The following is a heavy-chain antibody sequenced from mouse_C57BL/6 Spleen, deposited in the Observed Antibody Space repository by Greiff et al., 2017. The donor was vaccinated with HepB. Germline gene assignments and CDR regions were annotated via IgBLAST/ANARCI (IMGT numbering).Heavy chain of an antibody. CDR1: GFTFSSYT. CDR2: ISGGGGNT. V-gene: IGHV5-9*01. J-gene: IGHJ3*01. CDR3: ARLDDGYYRFAY. Sequence: EVQLVESGGGLVKPGGSLKLSCAASGFTFSSYTMSWVRQTPEKRLEWVATISGGGGNTYYPDSVKGRFTTSRDNAKNTLYLQMSSLRSEDTALYYCARLDDGYYRFAYWGQGTLGTVSA. D-gene: IGHD2-3*01.